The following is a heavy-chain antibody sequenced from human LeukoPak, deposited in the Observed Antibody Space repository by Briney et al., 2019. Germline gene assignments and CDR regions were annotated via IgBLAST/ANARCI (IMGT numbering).Heavy chain of an antibody. CDR3: ARDLRYSSGWSASGMDV. V-gene: IGHV4-34*01. Sequence: SETLSLTCAVYGGSFSGYYWSWIRQPPGKGLEWIGEINHRGSTNYNPSLKSRVTISVDTSKNQFSLKLSSVTAADTAVYYCARDLRYSSGWSASGMDVWGKGTTVTISS. CDR2: INHRGST. CDR1: GGSFSGYY. J-gene: IGHJ6*03. D-gene: IGHD6-19*01.